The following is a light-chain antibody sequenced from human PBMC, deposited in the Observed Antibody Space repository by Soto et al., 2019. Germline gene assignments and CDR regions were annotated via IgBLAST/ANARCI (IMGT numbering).Light chain of an antibody. V-gene: IGLV2-14*01. Sequence: QSALTQPASVSGSPGQSITISCTGTSSDVGGYNFVSWYQQHPGKVPKLMIYDVSNRPSGVSNRFSGSKSGNTASLTISGLQAEDEADYYCGSYTSSSSLVFGGGTKLTVL. CDR2: DVS. J-gene: IGLJ3*02. CDR1: SSDVGGYNF. CDR3: GSYTSSSSLV.